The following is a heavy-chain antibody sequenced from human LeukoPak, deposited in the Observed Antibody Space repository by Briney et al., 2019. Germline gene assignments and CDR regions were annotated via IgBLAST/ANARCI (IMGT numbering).Heavy chain of an antibody. CDR1: GYTFTSYG. V-gene: IGHV1-18*01. D-gene: IGHD6-19*01. CDR3: ARSGGYEWQLIAVAGTGGMDV. J-gene: IGHJ6*02. Sequence: GASVKVSCKASGYTFTSYGISWVRQAPGQGLEWMGWISAYNGNTNYAQKLQGRVTMTTDTSTSTAYMELRSLRSDDTAVYYCARSGGYEWQLIAVAGTGGMDVWGQGTTVTVSS. CDR2: ISAYNGNT.